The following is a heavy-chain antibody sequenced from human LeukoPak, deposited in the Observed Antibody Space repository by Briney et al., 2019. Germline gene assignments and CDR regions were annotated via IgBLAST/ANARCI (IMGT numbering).Heavy chain of an antibody. D-gene: IGHD2-2*01. CDR1: GFTFSDYY. CDR3: AREYCSSTSCYFDY. Sequence: GGSLRLSCAASGFTFSDYYMSWIRQAPVKGLEWVSYISSSGSTIYYADSVKGRFTISRDNAKNSLYLQMNSLRAEDTAVYYCAREYCSSTSCYFDYWGQGTLVTVSS. CDR2: ISSSGSTI. J-gene: IGHJ4*02. V-gene: IGHV3-11*01.